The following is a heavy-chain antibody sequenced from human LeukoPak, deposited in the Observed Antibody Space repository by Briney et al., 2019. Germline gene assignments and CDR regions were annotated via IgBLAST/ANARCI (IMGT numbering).Heavy chain of an antibody. V-gene: IGHV3-66*02. D-gene: IGHD6-13*01. CDR3: ANRHSSSWYQFDY. J-gene: IGHJ4*02. Sequence: GGSLRLSCAASGFTVSSNYMSWVRQAPGKGLEWVSVIYSGGSTYYADSVKGRFTISRDNSKNTLYLQMNSLRAADTAVYYCANRHSSSWYQFDYWGQGTLVTVSS. CDR1: GFTVSSNY. CDR2: IYSGGST.